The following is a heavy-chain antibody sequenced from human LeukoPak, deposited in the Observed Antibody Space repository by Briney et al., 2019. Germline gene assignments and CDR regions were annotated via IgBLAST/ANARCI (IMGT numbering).Heavy chain of an antibody. CDR3: ARDYDFWSGYYTGRVLLSDY. Sequence: GGSLRLSCAASGFNFMNYWMCWVRQAPGKGLEWVANIKQDGSEKYYVDSVKGRFTISRDNAKNSLYLQMNSLRAEDTAVYYCARDYDFWSGYYTGRVLLSDYWGQGTLVTVSS. CDR1: GFNFMNYW. D-gene: IGHD3-3*01. V-gene: IGHV3-7*01. J-gene: IGHJ4*02. CDR2: IKQDGSEK.